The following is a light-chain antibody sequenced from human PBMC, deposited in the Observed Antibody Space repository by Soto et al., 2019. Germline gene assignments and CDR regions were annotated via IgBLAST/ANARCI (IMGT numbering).Light chain of an antibody. V-gene: IGKV1-9*01. Sequence: DLQLTQSPSFLSASVGDRVTITCRASQGIASYLAWYQQKPGKAPNLLIYAASTLQSGVPSRFSGSGSGTEFTLTINSLQPEDFATYYCQQLNRYPLTFGGGTKVEIK. CDR1: QGIASY. CDR2: AAS. J-gene: IGKJ4*01. CDR3: QQLNRYPLT.